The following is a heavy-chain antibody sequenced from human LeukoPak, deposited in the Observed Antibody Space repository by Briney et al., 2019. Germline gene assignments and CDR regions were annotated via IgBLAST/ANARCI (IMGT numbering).Heavy chain of an antibody. V-gene: IGHV4-39*01. CDR1: GGSISSSSYY. CDR2: IYYSGST. Sequence: PSETLSLTCTVSGGSISSSSYYWGWIRQPPGKGLEWIGSIYYSGSTYYNPSLKSRVTISVDTSKNQFSLKLSSVTAADTAVYYCARHPVQWLVPGMWFDPWGQGTLVTVSS. CDR3: ARHPVQWLVPGMWFDP. J-gene: IGHJ5*02. D-gene: IGHD6-19*01.